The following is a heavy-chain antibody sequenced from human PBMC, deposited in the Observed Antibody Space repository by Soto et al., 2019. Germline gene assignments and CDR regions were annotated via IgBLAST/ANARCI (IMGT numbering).Heavy chain of an antibody. V-gene: IGHV4-34*01. J-gene: IGHJ4*02. CDR1: GGSFSGYY. D-gene: IGHD3-10*01. CDR2: INHSGST. CDR3: ARDYLGDYGSGWCY. Sequence: QVQLQQWGAGLLKPSETLSLTCAVYGGSFSGYYWSWIRQPPGKGLEWIGEINHSGSTNYNPSLKSRVTISVDTYKNQFSLKLSSVTAADTAVYYCARDYLGDYGSGWCYWGQGTLVTVSS.